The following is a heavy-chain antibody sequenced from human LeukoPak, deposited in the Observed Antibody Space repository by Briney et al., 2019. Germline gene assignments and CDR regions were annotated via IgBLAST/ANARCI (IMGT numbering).Heavy chain of an antibody. CDR1: GFTFSSYA. Sequence: GGSLRLSCAASGFTFSSYAMRWLRQAPGKGLEWVSGISGSGGSTHYADSVKGRFTISRDNSKNTLNLQMNSLRAEDTAVYYCAKTELAMNYYYYVDVWGKGTTVTVSS. V-gene: IGHV3-23*01. J-gene: IGHJ6*03. D-gene: IGHD3-10*01. CDR3: AKTELAMNYYYYVDV. CDR2: ISGSGGST.